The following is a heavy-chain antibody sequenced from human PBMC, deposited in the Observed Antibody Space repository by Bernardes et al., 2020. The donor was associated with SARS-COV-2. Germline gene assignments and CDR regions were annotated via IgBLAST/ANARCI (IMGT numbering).Heavy chain of an antibody. CDR1: GYPLTGYY. Sequence: ASVKASCKASGYPLTGYYIHWVRQAPGQGLEWMGWINPNSGGTNYAQNFQGRVTMTRDTSISTAYLELSGLRFDDTAVYYCALPPTNYDRYAMDLWGQGTTVTVSS. D-gene: IGHD3-22*01. J-gene: IGHJ6*02. CDR2: INPNSGGT. V-gene: IGHV1-2*02. CDR3: ALPPTNYDRYAMDL.